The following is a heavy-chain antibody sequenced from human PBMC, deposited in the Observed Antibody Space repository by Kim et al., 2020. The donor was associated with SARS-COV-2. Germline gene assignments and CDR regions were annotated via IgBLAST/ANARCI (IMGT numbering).Heavy chain of an antibody. CDR3: ARLTRIAVAGTPYFDY. CDR1: GGSISSSSYY. J-gene: IGHJ4*02. CDR2: IYYSGST. V-gene: IGHV4-39*01. D-gene: IGHD6-19*01. Sequence: SETLSVTCTVSGGSISSSSYYWGWIRQPPGKGLEWIGSIYYSGSTYYNPSLKSRVTISVDTSKNQFSLKLSSVTAADTAVYYCARLTRIAVAGTPYFDYWGQGTLVTVSS.